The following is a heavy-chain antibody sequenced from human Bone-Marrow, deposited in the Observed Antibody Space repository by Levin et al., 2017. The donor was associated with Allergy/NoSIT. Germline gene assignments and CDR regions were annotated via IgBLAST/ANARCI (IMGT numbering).Heavy chain of an antibody. V-gene: IGHV4-39*01. CDR1: GASISNSSYY. J-gene: IGHJ3*01. Sequence: SQTLSLTCSVSGASISNSSYYWNWIRQPPGKGLEWIASLHFSGNTFYSPSLKSRITTSIDTSKKPFSLNLSSVTAAETAVYYCARRTVMGVIFDGFDLWGKGTMVTVSS. CDR3: ARRTVMGVIFDGFDL. CDR2: LHFSGNT. D-gene: IGHD4-17*01.